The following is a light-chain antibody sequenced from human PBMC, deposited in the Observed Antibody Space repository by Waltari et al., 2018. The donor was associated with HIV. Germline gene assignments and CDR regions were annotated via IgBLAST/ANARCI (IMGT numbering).Light chain of an antibody. CDR2: GAS. CDR1: QNVGNN. J-gene: IGKJ1*01. CDR3: QHYDSWSRT. V-gene: IGKV3-15*01. Sequence: EVAVTQSPATLSVFPGERGTLSCTTSQNVGNNLAWYQKKSGQGPRLLIYGASTRATGVSGRFGGSGSGTEFNFTIASLQADDSAVYYCQHYDSWSRTFGQGTTIEIK.